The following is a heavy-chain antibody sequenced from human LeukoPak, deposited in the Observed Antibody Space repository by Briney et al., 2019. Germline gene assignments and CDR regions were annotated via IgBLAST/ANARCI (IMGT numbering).Heavy chain of an antibody. CDR1: GGTFSSYA. D-gene: IGHD2-2*01. Sequence: GASVKVSCKASGGTFSSYAISWVRQAPGQGLEWMGRIIPILGIANYAQKFQGRVTITADKSTSTAYMELSSLRSEDTAVYYCARDSPTGPGALIVVVPAARGRYGMDVWGQGTTVTVSS. J-gene: IGHJ6*02. CDR3: ARDSPTGPGALIVVVPAARGRYGMDV. V-gene: IGHV1-69*04. CDR2: IIPILGIA.